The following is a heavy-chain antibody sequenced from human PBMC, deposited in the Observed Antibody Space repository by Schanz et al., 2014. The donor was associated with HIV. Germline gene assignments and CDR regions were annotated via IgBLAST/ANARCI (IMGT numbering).Heavy chain of an antibody. CDR3: ANSGYCISGICYTRGDGMDV. Sequence: EVQLVESGGNLVQPGRSLRLSCAASGFTFNDYALHWVRQAPGKGLEWVSTISGSGGHTYYADSVKGRFTISRDNSKNTLFLQMNSLRAEDTAVYYCANSGYCISGICYTRGDGMDVWGQGTTVTVSS. CDR1: GFTFNDYA. J-gene: IGHJ6*02. CDR2: ISGSGGHT. D-gene: IGHD2-8*01. V-gene: IGHV3-23*04.